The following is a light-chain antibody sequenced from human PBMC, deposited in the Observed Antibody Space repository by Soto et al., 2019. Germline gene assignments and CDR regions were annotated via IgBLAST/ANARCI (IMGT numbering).Light chain of an antibody. Sequence: DMRMTQCPSSLSASVGDRVTITCRASQDIRNDLGWYQQKPGRAPRRLIYAASNLQSGVPSRFSGSGSGTEFTLTINSLQPEDFATYYCLEHSLYPLLTFGGGTKVDIK. V-gene: IGKV1-17*01. J-gene: IGKJ4*01. CDR1: QDIRND. CDR2: AAS. CDR3: LEHSLYPLLT.